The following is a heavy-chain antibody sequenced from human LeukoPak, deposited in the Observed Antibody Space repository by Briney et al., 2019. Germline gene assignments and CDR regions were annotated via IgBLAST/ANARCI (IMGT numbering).Heavy chain of an antibody. CDR1: GGSISGFY. D-gene: IGHD2-15*01. CDR2: IYYSGIT. Sequence: SETLSLTCTVSGGSISGFYWSWIRQPPGKGLEWIGYIYYSGITDYNPSLRRRVTISVDTSKNQFSLKLSSVTAADTAVYYCAREDYCGGGSCYSGYFQHWGQGTLVTVSS. V-gene: IGHV4-59*01. CDR3: AREDYCGGGSCYSGYFQH. J-gene: IGHJ1*01.